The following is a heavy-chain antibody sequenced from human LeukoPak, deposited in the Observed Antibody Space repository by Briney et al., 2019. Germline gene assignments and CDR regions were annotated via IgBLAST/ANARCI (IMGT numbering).Heavy chain of an antibody. CDR3: AKRCSGWYGGDFDY. J-gene: IGHJ4*02. V-gene: IGHV3-23*01. CDR2: ISGSGGST. D-gene: IGHD6-19*01. CDR1: GFTFSSYA. Sequence: GGSLRLSCAASGFTFSSYAMSWVRQAPGKGLEWVSAISGSGGSTYYADSVKGRFTISRDNSKNTLYLQMDSLRAEDTAVYYCAKRCSGWYGGDFDYWGQGTLVTVSS.